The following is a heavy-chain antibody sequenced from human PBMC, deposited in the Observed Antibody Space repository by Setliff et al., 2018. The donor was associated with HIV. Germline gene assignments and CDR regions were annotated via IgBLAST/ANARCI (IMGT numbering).Heavy chain of an antibody. CDR1: GFIFSNFA. CDR2: ISRSSSYI. J-gene: IGHJ6*03. CDR3: ASDSSNYYYYYMDV. V-gene: IGHV3-21*01. Sequence: GGSLRLSCEASGFIFSNFAMHWVRQAPGKGRGWVSSISRSSSYIYYADAVKGRFTISRDNAKNSLYLQMNSLRAEDKAVYYCASDSSNYYYYYMDVWGNGTTVTVSS. D-gene: IGHD2-15*01.